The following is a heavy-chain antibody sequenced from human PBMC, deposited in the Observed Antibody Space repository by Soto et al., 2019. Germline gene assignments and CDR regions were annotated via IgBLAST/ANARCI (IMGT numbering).Heavy chain of an antibody. CDR3: ARDGAIGYSYGYGFDY. D-gene: IGHD5-18*01. CDR1: GFTFSSYG. V-gene: IGHV3-33*01. CDR2: IWYDGSNK. J-gene: IGHJ4*02. Sequence: QVQLVESGGGVVQPGRSLRLSCAASGFTFSSYGMHWVRQAPGKGLEWVAVIWYDGSNKYYADSVKGRFTISRDNSKNTRYLQMNSLRAVDTAVYYCARDGAIGYSYGYGFDYWGQGTLVTVSS.